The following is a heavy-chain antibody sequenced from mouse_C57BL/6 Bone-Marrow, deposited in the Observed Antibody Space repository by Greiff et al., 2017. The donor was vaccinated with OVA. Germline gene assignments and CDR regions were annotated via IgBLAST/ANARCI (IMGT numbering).Heavy chain of an antibody. CDR2: IYPRSGNT. CDR1: GYTFTSYG. CDR3: ARRRDRGFYYYGSNAFAY. J-gene: IGHJ3*01. V-gene: IGHV1-81*01. Sequence: QVHVKQSGAELARPGASVKLSCKASGYTFTSYGISWVKQRTGQGLEWIGEIYPRSGNTYYNEKFKGKATLTADKSSSTAYMELRSLTSEDSAVYFCARRRDRGFYYYGSNAFAYWGQGTLVTVSA. D-gene: IGHD1-1*01.